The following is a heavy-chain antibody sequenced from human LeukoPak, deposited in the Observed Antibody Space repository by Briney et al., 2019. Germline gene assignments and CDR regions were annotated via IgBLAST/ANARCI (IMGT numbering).Heavy chain of an antibody. CDR2: IYYSGST. J-gene: IGHJ3*02. D-gene: IGHD7-27*01. Sequence: SETLSLTCSVSGGSISSGGYYWSWIRQHPEKGLEWIGYIYYSGSTFHNPSLKSRVTISVDTSKNQFSLKLSSVTAADTAGYYCAREASGDAFDIWGQGTMVTVSS. V-gene: IGHV4-31*03. CDR3: AREASGDAFDI. CDR1: GGSISSGGYY.